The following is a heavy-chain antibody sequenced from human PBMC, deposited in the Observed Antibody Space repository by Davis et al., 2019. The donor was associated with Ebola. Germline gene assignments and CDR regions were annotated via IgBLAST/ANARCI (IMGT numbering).Heavy chain of an antibody. CDR3: ASAFLGLLVNAFDI. CDR1: GYSISSGYY. CDR2: IYHSGST. J-gene: IGHJ3*02. Sequence: SETLSLTCAVSGYSISSGYYWGWIRQPPGKGLEWIGSIYHSGSTYYNPSLKSRVTISVDTSKNQFSLKLSSVTAADTAVYYCASAFLGLLVNAFDIWGQGTMVTVSS. V-gene: IGHV4-38-2*01. D-gene: IGHD3-16*01.